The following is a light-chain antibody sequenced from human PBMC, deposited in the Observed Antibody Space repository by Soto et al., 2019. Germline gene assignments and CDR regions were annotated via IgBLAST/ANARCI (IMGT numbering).Light chain of an antibody. J-gene: IGLJ2*01. CDR3: AAWDDSLSGRGV. Sequence: QSALTQPPSASGTPGQRVTISCSGSSSNIGSNYVYWYQQLPGTAPKLLIYRNNQRPSGVPARFSGSKSGTSASLAISGLRSEDEADYYCAAWDDSLSGRGVFGGGTQLTVL. CDR2: RNN. V-gene: IGLV1-47*01. CDR1: SSNIGSNY.